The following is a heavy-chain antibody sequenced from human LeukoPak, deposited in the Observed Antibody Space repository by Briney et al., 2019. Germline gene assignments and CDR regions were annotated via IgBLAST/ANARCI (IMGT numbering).Heavy chain of an antibody. V-gene: IGHV3-23*01. CDR1: GFTFSSYS. D-gene: IGHD3-16*02. J-gene: IGHJ4*02. Sequence: GGSLRLSCAASGFTFSSYSMNWVRQAPGKGLEWVSAISGSGGSTYYADSVKGRFPISRDNSKNTLYLQMNSLRAEDTAVYYCAKDRSGPTIDYWGQGTLVTVSS. CDR3: AKDRSGPTIDY. CDR2: ISGSGGST.